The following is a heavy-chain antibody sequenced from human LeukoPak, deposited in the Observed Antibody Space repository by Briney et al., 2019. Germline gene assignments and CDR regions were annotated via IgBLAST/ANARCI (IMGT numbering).Heavy chain of an antibody. CDR1: GYTFTGYY. Sequence: GASVKVSCKASGYTFTGYYMHWVRQAPGQGLEWMGWINPNSGDTMYAQKFQGRVTMTRDTSISTAYMELSRLRSDDTAVYYCATQRGSYLWGTDFDYWGQGTPVTVSS. CDR3: ATQRGSYLWGTDFDY. V-gene: IGHV1-2*02. J-gene: IGHJ4*02. CDR2: INPNSGDT. D-gene: IGHD3-16*01.